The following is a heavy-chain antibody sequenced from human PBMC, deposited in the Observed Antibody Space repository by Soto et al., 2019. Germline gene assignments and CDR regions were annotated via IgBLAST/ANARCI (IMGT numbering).Heavy chain of an antibody. CDR1: GYTFSNYA. J-gene: IGHJ5*02. D-gene: IGHD7-27*01. V-gene: IGHV1-46*01. CDR3: ARVVTGDDWFDP. CDR2: INPSGGST. Sequence: ASVKVSCKTSGYTFSNYAISWVRQAPGQGLEWMGWINPSGGSTSYAQKFQGRVTMTRDTSTSTVYMELSSLRSEDTAVYYCARVVTGDDWFDPWGQGTLVTVSS.